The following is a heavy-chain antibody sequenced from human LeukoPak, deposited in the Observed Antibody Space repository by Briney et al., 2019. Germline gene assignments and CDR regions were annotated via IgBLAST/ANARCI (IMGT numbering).Heavy chain of an antibody. V-gene: IGHV4-34*01. Sequence: SSETLSLTCAVYGGSFSGYYWSWIRQPPGKGLEWIGEINHSGSTNYNPSLKSRVTISVDTSKNQFSLKLSSVTAADTAVYYYARGRTNYYYYYGMDVWGQGTTVTVSS. D-gene: IGHD1-14*01. CDR2: INHSGST. CDR3: ARGRTNYYYYYGMDV. J-gene: IGHJ6*02. CDR1: GGSFSGYY.